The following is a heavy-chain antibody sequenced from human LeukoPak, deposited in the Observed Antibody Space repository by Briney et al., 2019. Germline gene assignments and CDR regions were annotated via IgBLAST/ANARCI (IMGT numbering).Heavy chain of an antibody. Sequence: PGGSLRLSCAASGFTFSSYSMNWVHQAPGKGLEWVSSISSSSSYIYYADSVKGRFTISRDNAKNSLYLQMNSLRAEDTAVYYCARGGCSGCSCYPSWGQGTLVTVSS. CDR3: ARGGCSGCSCYPS. V-gene: IGHV3-21*01. D-gene: IGHD2-15*01. CDR1: GFTFSSYS. CDR2: ISSSSSYI. J-gene: IGHJ5*02.